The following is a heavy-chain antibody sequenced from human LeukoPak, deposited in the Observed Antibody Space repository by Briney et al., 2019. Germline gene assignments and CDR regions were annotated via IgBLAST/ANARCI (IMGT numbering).Heavy chain of an antibody. CDR2: ISYDGSNK. J-gene: IGHJ4*02. CDR1: GFTFSSYA. D-gene: IGHD3-10*01. V-gene: IGHV3-30-3*01. Sequence: PGGSLRLSCAASGFTFSSYAMHWVRQAPGKGPEWVAVISYDGSNKYYADSVKGRFTISRDNSKNTLYLQMNSLRAEDTAVYYCARSLITMAAFDYWGQGTLVTVSS. CDR3: ARSLITMAAFDY.